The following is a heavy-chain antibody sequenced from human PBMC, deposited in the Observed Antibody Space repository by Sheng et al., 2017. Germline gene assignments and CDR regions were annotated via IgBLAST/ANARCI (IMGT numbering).Heavy chain of an antibody. D-gene: IGHD2-15*01. CDR2: MFVGGTT. CDR1: GGSVSSYY. Sequence: QVQLQESGPGLVKPSETLSLTCTVSGGSVSSYYWSWIRQPAGQGLEWIGRMFVGGTTNYNPSLDSRVTMSVDTSKNQFSLKLNSVTAADSAVYYCARVGGLGVPLSAFDIWGQGTMVTVSS. J-gene: IGHJ3*02. V-gene: IGHV4-4*07. CDR3: ARVGGLGVPLSAFDI.